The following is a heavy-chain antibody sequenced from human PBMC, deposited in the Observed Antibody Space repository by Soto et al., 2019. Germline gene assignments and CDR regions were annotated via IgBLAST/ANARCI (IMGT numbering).Heavy chain of an antibody. J-gene: IGHJ3*02. V-gene: IGHV3-30*02. D-gene: IGHD3-22*01. CDR1: GFTFSSYG. CDR3: AKEQYYYDSSGYSSPVPGAFDI. CDR2: IWYDGSNK. Sequence: GGSLRLSCAASGFTFSSYGMHWVRQAPGKGLEWVAVIWYDGSNKYYADSVKGRFTISRDNSKNTLYLQMNSLRAEDTAVYYCAKEQYYYDSSGYSSPVPGAFDICGQGPMVPAS.